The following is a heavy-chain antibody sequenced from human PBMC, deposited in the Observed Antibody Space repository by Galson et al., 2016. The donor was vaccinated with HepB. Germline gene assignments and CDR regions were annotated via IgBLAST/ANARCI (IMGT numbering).Heavy chain of an antibody. Sequence: SETLSLTCTVSGAFISSYYWSWIRQPPGKGLEWIGYIYYSGSTNYNPSLKSRVTMSADTSKNQFSLKMSSVTAADTAVYYCARGGSTWYPYLDYCGQGTLVTVSS. J-gene: IGHJ4*02. CDR1: GAFISSYY. D-gene: IGHD6-13*01. V-gene: IGHV4-59*01. CDR3: ARGGSTWYPYLDY. CDR2: IYYSGST.